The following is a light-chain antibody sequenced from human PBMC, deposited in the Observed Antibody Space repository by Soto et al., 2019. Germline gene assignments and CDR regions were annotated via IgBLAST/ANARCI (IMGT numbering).Light chain of an antibody. CDR2: EGS. V-gene: IGLV2-23*01. CDR1: SSDVGSYNL. Sequence: QSALTQPASVSGSPGQSITISCTGTSSDVGSYNLVSWHQQHPGKAPKLMIYEGSKRPSGVSHRFSGSKSGNTASLTISGLQAEEEADYYCCSYAVGSTLVFGGGTKLTVL. J-gene: IGLJ2*01. CDR3: CSYAVGSTLV.